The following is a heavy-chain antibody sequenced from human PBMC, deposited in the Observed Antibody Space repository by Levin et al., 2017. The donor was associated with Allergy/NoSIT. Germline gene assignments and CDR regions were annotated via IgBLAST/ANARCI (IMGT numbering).Heavy chain of an antibody. D-gene: IGHD6-19*01. V-gene: IGHV3-23*01. Sequence: GGSLRLSCAASGFTFNNYAMSWVRQAPGKGLEWVSAIINSGVGTYYADSVKGRFPTSRDNSKNTMYLQMNSLRAEDTAVYFCAKDAIRGSDQPYYFDYWGQGTLVTASS. CDR2: IINSGVGT. CDR3: AKDAIRGSDQPYYFDY. CDR1: GFTFNNYA. J-gene: IGHJ4*02.